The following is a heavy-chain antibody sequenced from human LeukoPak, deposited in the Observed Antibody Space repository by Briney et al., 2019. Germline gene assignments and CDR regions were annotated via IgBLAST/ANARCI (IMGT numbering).Heavy chain of an antibody. D-gene: IGHD3-10*01. J-gene: IGHJ4*02. CDR2: IYPSDSNT. V-gene: IGHV5-51*01. CDR1: GYSFTSYW. CDR3: ARRMVRGVITSPFDY. Sequence: GESLKISCKGSGYSFTSYWIAWVPQMPGKGLEWIGFIYPSDSNTRYSPSFQGQFTISADKSISTAYLQWSSLKASDTAMYYCARRMVRGVITSPFDYWGQGTLVTVSS.